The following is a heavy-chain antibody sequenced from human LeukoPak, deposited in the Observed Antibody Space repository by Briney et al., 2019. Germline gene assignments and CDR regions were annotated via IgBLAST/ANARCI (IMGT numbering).Heavy chain of an antibody. J-gene: IGHJ6*02. CDR1: GGSFSGYY. Sequence: KTSETLSLTCTIYGGSFSGYYWSWIRQHPGKGLEWIAEINHSGTTNYNPSLKSRVTISVDTSKKQFSLNLTSLTAADTAIYYCARGRGRYYGMDVWGQGTMVTV. V-gene: IGHV4-34*01. CDR2: INHSGTT. CDR3: ARGRGRYYGMDV.